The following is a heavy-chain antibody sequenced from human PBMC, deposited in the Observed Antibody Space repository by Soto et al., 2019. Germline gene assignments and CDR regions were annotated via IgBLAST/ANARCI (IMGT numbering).Heavy chain of an antibody. J-gene: IGHJ2*01. CDR2: IYYSGST. CDR1: GDSISSGASY. V-gene: IGHV4-30-4*01. CDR3: GRLLPTAEVWYLDL. Sequence: QVQLQESGPGLVKPSQTLSLTCSVSGDSISSGASYWSWIRQPPGEGLEWIGHIYYSGSTNYNSSLKSRLTISVDTSKNQFSLKLTSVTAADTAVYYCGRLLPTAEVWYLDLWGRGTLVTVSS. D-gene: IGHD2-2*01.